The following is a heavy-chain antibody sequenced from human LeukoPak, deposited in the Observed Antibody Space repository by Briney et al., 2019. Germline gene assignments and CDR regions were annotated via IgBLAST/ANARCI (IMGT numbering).Heavy chain of an antibody. CDR2: IYYSGST. CDR1: GGSISSYY. J-gene: IGHJ4*02. Sequence: SETLSLTCTVSGGSISSYYWSWIRQPPGQGLEWIGYIYYSGSTNYNPSLKSRVTISVDTSKNQFSLKLSSVTAADTAVYYCARDVSVVPAAHFDYWGQGTLVTVSS. V-gene: IGHV4-59*01. D-gene: IGHD2-2*01. CDR3: ARDVSVVPAAHFDY.